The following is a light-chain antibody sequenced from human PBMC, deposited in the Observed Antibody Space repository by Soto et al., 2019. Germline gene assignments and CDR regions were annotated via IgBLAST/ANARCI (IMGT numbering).Light chain of an antibody. CDR3: QQRSNWPRT. CDR1: QSVSSY. CDR2: DAS. V-gene: IGKV3-11*01. Sequence: EIVLTQSPATLSLSPGERVTLSCRASQSVSSYLAWYQQKPGQAPRLLIYDASNRATGIPARFSGSGSGTAFTITISSLEPKDFAVYYCQQRSNWPRTFGQGTKVEIK. J-gene: IGKJ1*01.